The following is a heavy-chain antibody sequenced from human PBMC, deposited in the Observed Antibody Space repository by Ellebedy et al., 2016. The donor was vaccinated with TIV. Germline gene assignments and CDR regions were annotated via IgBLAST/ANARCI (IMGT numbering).Heavy chain of an antibody. V-gene: IGHV4-39*01. Sequence: MPSETLSLTCTVSGGSISSRSYYLGWIRQPPGKGLEWIGSIYSSGRTYYIPSLKSRVTVSVDTSKNQFSLKLSSVTAADTAVYYCARHPDSSNWYMVWWLDRWGQGTLVTVSS. CDR3: ARHPDSSNWYMVWWLDR. CDR1: GGSISSRSYY. D-gene: IGHD6-13*01. J-gene: IGHJ5*02. CDR2: IYSSGRT.